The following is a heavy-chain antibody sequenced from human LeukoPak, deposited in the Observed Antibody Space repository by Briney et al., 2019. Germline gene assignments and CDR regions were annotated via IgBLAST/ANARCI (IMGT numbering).Heavy chain of an antibody. Sequence: GGSLRLSCAASGFTFSGHTMHWVRQAPGKGLEWVSSISSNSNYIYYADSVKGRFTISRDYAKSLLYLQLNSLRAEDTAVYYCAVGISGTPLGYWGQGALVTVSS. CDR3: AVGISGTPLGY. D-gene: IGHD1-7*01. J-gene: IGHJ4*02. CDR1: GFTFSGHT. CDR2: ISSNSNYI. V-gene: IGHV3-21*06.